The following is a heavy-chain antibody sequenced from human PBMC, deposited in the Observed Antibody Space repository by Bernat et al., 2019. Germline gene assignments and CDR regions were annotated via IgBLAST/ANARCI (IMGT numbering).Heavy chain of an antibody. CDR1: GFTFSSYA. V-gene: IGHV3-30-3*01. J-gene: IGHJ3*02. Sequence: QVQLVESGGGGVQPGRSLCLACAASGFTFSSYAMHWVRQAPGKGLAGVAVISYDGSNKYYADSVKGRFTISRDNSKNTLYLQMNSLRAEDTAVYYCARDGAGAALLRGAFDIWGQGTMVTVSS. CDR3: ARDGAGAALLRGAFDI. CDR2: ISYDGSNK. D-gene: IGHD6-19*01.